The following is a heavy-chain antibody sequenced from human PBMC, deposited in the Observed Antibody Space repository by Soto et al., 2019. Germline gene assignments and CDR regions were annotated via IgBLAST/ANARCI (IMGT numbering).Heavy chain of an antibody. CDR3: ARDQEYSRGWFPWGWFDP. CDR2: IIPILGIA. V-gene: IGHV1-69*08. D-gene: IGHD6-19*01. Sequence: QVQLVQSGAEVKKPGSSVKVSCTASGGTFSSYTISWVRQAPGQGLEWMGRIIPILGIANYAQKFQGRVTITADKSTSTAYMELSSLRSEDTAVYYCARDQEYSRGWFPWGWFDPWGQGTLVTVSS. J-gene: IGHJ5*02. CDR1: GGTFSSYT.